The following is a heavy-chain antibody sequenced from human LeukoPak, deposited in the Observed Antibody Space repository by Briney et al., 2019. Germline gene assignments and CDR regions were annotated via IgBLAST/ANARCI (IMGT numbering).Heavy chain of an antibody. D-gene: IGHD6-13*01. V-gene: IGHV4-39*07. Sequence: SETLSLTCSVSGGSIRSSSYYWGWIRQPPGKGLEWIGSIYYSGSTYYNPSLKSRVTISIDTSKNQFSLKLSSVTAADTAVYYCARDLYSSRTNDAFVIWGRGTVVTVSS. CDR1: GGSIRSSSYY. CDR3: ARDLYSSRTNDAFVI. CDR2: IYYSGST. J-gene: IGHJ3*02.